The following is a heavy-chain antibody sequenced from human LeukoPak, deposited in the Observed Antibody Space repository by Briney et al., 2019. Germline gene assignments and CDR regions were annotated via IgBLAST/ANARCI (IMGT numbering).Heavy chain of an antibody. CDR1: GYTFTSYG. J-gene: IGHJ6*03. CDR3: ASYCSGGSCYSAHMDV. CDR2: ISAYNGNT. Sequence: ASVKVSCKASGYTFTSYGISWVRQAPGQGLDWMGWISAYNGNTNYAQKLQGRVTMTTDTSTSTAYMELRSLRSDDTAVYYCASYCSGGSCYSAHMDVWGKGTTVTVSS. V-gene: IGHV1-18*01. D-gene: IGHD2-15*01.